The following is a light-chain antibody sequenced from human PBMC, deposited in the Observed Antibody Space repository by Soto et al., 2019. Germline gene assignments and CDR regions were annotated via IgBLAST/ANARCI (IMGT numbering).Light chain of an antibody. CDR1: SSDVGGYNY. V-gene: IGLV2-11*01. CDR2: DVS. J-gene: IGLJ3*02. Sequence: QSALTQPRSVSGSPGQSVTISCTGTSSDVGGYNYVSWYQQHPGKAPKLMIYDVSKRPSGVPDRFSGSKSGNTASVTISGLQAEDEADYYCCSYAGSYTTWVFGGGTKLTVL. CDR3: CSYAGSYTTWV.